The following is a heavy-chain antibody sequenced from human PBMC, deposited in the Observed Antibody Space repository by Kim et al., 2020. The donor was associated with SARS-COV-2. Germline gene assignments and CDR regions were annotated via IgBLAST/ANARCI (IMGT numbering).Heavy chain of an antibody. CDR2: IVVGSGTT. V-gene: IGHV1-58*01. Sequence: SVKVSCKASGFTFTTSAVQWVRQARGQRLEWIGWIVVGSGTTKYAQKFQERVTITRDISTSTAYMDLNSLRSDDTAVYYCAAASRSGDYGMDVWGQGTT. J-gene: IGHJ6*02. CDR1: GFTFTTSA. D-gene: IGHD4-17*01. CDR3: AAASRSGDYGMDV.